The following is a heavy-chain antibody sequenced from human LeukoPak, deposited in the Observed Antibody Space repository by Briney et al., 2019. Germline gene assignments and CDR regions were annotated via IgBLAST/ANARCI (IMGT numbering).Heavy chain of an antibody. J-gene: IGHJ4*02. D-gene: IGHD1-26*01. V-gene: IGHV4-34*01. CDR1: GGSFSGYY. CDR3: ARGQSIVGATGDY. CDR2: INHSGSA. Sequence: SETLSLTCAVYGGSFSGYYWSWVRQPPGKGLEWIGEINHSGSANYNPSLKSRATISVDTSKNQFSLKLTSVTAADTAVYYCARGQSIVGATGDYWGQGTLVTVSS.